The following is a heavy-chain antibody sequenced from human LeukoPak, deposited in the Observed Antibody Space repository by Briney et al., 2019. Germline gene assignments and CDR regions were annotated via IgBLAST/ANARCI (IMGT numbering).Heavy chain of an antibody. Sequence: GGSLRLSCAASGFTFSSHSMNWVRQAPGKGLEWVSSISSSSSYIYYADSVKGRFTISRDNAKNSLYLQMNSLRAEDTAVYYCARAGSSGWSNWFDPWGQGTLVTVSS. J-gene: IGHJ5*02. D-gene: IGHD6-19*01. CDR3: ARAGSSGWSNWFDP. CDR1: GFTFSSHS. CDR2: ISSSSSYI. V-gene: IGHV3-21*01.